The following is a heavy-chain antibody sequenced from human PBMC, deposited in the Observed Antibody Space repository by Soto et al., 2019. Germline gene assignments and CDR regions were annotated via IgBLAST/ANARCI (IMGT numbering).Heavy chain of an antibody. CDR3: ERGPIAAAGIRRYFDY. Sequence: PSETLSLTCAVYGGSFSGYYWSWIRQPPGKGLEWIGEINHSGSTNYNPSLKSRVTISVDTSKNQFSLKLSSVTAADTAVYYCERGPIAAAGIRRYFDYWGQGTLVTV. CDR1: GGSFSGYY. V-gene: IGHV4-34*01. J-gene: IGHJ4*02. D-gene: IGHD6-13*01. CDR2: INHSGST.